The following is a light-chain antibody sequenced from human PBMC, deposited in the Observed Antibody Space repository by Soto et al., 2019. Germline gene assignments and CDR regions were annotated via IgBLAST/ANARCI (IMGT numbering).Light chain of an antibody. V-gene: IGKV3-11*01. Sequence: EIVLTQSPATLSLSPGERATLSCRASQSVSRSLAWYQHKRGQAPRLLIFDASNRATGIPARFSGSGSGTDFTLTITSLEHEDFAVYYCQQRSNWPELSVGGGTKVEIK. CDR3: QQRSNWPELS. J-gene: IGKJ4*01. CDR1: QSVSRS. CDR2: DAS.